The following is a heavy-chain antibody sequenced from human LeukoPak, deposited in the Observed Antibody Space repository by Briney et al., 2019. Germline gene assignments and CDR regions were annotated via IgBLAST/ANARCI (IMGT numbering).Heavy chain of an antibody. V-gene: IGHV4-38-2*02. J-gene: IGHJ1*01. Sequence: SETLSLTCTVSGYSISSGYYWGWIRQPPGKGLEWIGSIYHSGSTYYNPSLKSRVTISVDTSKNQFSLKLSSVTAADTAVYYCARLVWNGYSLYFQDWGQGTLVTVSS. CDR1: GYSISSGYY. D-gene: IGHD3-3*01. CDR2: IYHSGST. CDR3: ARLVWNGYSLYFQD.